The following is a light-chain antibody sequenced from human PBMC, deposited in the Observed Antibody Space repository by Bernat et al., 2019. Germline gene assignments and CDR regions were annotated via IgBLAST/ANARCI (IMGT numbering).Light chain of an antibody. V-gene: IGLV2-14*03. CDR1: SSDVGGYNY. CDR2: DVS. Sequence: QSALTQPASVSGSPGQSITISCTGTSSDVGGYNYVSWYQQHPGKAPKLMIYDVSNRPSGVSNLFAGSKSGNTASLTISGLQAEEEADYYCSSYTSSSTLGVFGTGTKVTVL. J-gene: IGLJ1*01. CDR3: SSYTSSSTLGV.